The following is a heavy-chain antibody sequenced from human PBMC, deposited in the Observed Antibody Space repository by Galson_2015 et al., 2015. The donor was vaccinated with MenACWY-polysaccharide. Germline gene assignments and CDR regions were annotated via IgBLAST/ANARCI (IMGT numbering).Heavy chain of an antibody. CDR1: GFTFSSYA. CDR3: AKDLRGITMVRGVIQSPPWFAP. Sequence: SLRLSCAASGFTFSSYAMSWVRQAPGKGLEWVSAISGSGGSTYYADSVKGRFTISRDNSKNTLYLQMNSLRAEDTAVYYCAKDLRGITMVRGVIQSPPWFAPCGQGTLVTVSS. J-gene: IGHJ5*02. D-gene: IGHD3-10*01. CDR2: ISGSGGST. V-gene: IGHV3-23*01.